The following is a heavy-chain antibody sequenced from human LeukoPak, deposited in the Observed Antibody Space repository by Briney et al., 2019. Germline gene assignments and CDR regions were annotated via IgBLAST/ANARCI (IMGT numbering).Heavy chain of an antibody. CDR1: SGSIRSSTHL. D-gene: IGHD4-17*01. CDR3: ARVDYGDYGFDY. Sequence: SETLSLTCTVSSGSIRSSTHLWGWIRQPPGKGLEWIGSIYYSESTYYSPSLKSRVTISIDTSKSQFSLKLWSVTAADTAVYFCARVDYGDYGFDYWGQGTLVTVSS. CDR2: IYYSEST. V-gene: IGHV4-39*07. J-gene: IGHJ4*02.